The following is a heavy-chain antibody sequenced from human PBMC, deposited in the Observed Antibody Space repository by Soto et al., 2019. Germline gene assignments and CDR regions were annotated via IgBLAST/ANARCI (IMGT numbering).Heavy chain of an antibody. CDR2: ISGSGGST. CDR3: AKDIAAAALNFDY. CDR1: GFTFISYS. Sequence: GGSLRLSCAASGFTFISYSMSWVRQAPGKGLEWVSAISGSGGSTYYADSVKGRFTISRDNSKNTLYLQMNSLRAEDTAVYYCAKDIAAAALNFDYWGQGTLVTVSS. V-gene: IGHV3-23*01. J-gene: IGHJ4*02. D-gene: IGHD6-13*01.